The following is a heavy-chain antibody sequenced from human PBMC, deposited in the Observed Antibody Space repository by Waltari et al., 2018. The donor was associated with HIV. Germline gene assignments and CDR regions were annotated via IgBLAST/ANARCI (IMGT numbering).Heavy chain of an antibody. Sequence: ASGGTFSSYAISWVRQAPGQGLEWMGGIIPIFGTANYAQKFQGRVTITADESTSTAYMELSSLRSEDTAVYYCASNLAHYYGSGSYYNRVGYYGMDVWGQGTTVTVSS. J-gene: IGHJ6*02. V-gene: IGHV1-69*01. CDR2: IIPIFGTA. CDR3: ASNLAHYYGSGSYYNRVGYYGMDV. CDR1: GGTFSSYA. D-gene: IGHD3-10*01.